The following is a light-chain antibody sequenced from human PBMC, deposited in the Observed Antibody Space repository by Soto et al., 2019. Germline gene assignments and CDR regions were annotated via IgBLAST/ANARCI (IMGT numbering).Light chain of an antibody. Sequence: DIPMTQSASSLSASVGDRVTITCRASQSISSNLNWHQQKPGKAPKVLIYAASSLQSGVPSRFSGSGSGTDFTLTISSLQAEDFATYYCQQSYSIPYTFGQGTKLEIK. J-gene: IGKJ2*01. CDR3: QQSYSIPYT. V-gene: IGKV1-39*01. CDR2: AAS. CDR1: QSISSN.